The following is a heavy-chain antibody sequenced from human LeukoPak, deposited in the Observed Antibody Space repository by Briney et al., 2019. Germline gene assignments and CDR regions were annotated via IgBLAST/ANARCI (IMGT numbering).Heavy chain of an antibody. Sequence: SETLSLTCTLSGGSTSSYYSSWIRHPHEKGLEWIGYIYYIGSTNYNPSPKSRATIPAAPSKTQSPLNLSSVTAAPTAVYYCSGYSSGWPTPTGGYFDYWGQGTLVAVSP. V-gene: IGHV4-59*08. D-gene: IGHD6-19*01. CDR2: IYYIGST. CDR3: SGYSSGWPTPTGGYFDY. CDR1: GGSTSSYY. J-gene: IGHJ4*02.